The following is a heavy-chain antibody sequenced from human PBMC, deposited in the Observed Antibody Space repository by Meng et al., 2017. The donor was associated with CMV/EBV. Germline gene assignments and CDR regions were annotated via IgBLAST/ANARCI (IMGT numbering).Heavy chain of an antibody. CDR2: INPKSGGT. Sequence: GQRAGSGAEGTGRGGSVKGACKASGYTVTGYSLHWVQKDPGQGLEWMGWINPKSGGTNYGQKLQGRVTMTRDTSISTAYMELSRLRSDDTAVYYCARVQVRGEMATPAGYWGQGTLVTVSS. CDR1: GYTVTGYS. V-gene: IGHV1-2*02. J-gene: IGHJ4*02. D-gene: IGHD5-24*01. CDR3: ARVQVRGEMATPAGY.